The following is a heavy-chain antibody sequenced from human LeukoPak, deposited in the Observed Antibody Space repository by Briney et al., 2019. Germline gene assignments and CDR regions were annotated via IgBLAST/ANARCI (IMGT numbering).Heavy chain of an antibody. CDR1: GFTFSSYW. Sequence: GGSLRLXCAASGFTFSSYWMSWVRQAPGKGLERVANIKQDGSEKYYVDSVKGRFTISRDNAKNSLYLQMNSLRAEDTAVYYCARDVADWNYPIYYYYMDVWGKGTTVTVSS. J-gene: IGHJ6*03. D-gene: IGHD1-7*01. V-gene: IGHV3-7*01. CDR2: IKQDGSEK. CDR3: ARDVADWNYPIYYYYMDV.